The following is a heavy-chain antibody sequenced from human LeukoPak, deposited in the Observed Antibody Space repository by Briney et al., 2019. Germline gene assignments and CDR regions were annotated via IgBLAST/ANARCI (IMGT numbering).Heavy chain of an antibody. V-gene: IGHV4-31*03. CDR3: ARGAPEGPAEYYYYSMDV. CDR2: IYYSGST. CDR1: GGSISSGGYY. D-gene: IGHD1-14*01. Sequence: SETLSLTCTVSGGSISSGGYYWSWIRQHPGKGLEWIGYIYYSGSTYYNPSLKSRVTISVDTSKNQFSLKLSSVTAADTAVYYCARGAPEGPAEYYYYSMDVWGQGTTVTVSS. J-gene: IGHJ6*02.